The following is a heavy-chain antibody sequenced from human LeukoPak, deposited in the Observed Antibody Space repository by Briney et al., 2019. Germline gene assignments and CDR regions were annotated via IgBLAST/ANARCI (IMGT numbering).Heavy chain of an antibody. CDR3: ARRIDLAVSSFDY. Sequence: SETLSLTYTLSGGPISSLSHYWLWIRQPPAEVLEWHGCIYESGRTSYTPSLKQQITRSVDTSEHQFSQKLSALAPVRTVLYCCARRIDLAVSSFDYWGRGALVTVSS. CDR1: GGPISSLSHY. CDR2: IYESGRT. J-gene: IGHJ4*02. V-gene: IGHV4-39*01. D-gene: IGHD3/OR15-3a*01.